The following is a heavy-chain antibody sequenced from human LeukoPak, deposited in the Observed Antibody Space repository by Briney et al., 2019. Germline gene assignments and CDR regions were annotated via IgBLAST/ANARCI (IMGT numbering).Heavy chain of an antibody. CDR1: GFTFSNYW. Sequence: GGSLRLSCAASGFTFSNYWMTWVRQAPGKGPEWVANIKQDGSEKYYLDSVKGRFTISRDNARNSLYLEMNSLRAEDTAVYYCTRSPDGVDYWGQGTLVTVSS. J-gene: IGHJ4*02. V-gene: IGHV3-7*01. CDR2: IKQDGSEK. D-gene: IGHD3-10*01. CDR3: TRSPDGVDY.